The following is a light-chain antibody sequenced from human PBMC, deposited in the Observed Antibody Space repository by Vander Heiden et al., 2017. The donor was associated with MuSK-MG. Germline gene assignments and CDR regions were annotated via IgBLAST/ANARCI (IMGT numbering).Light chain of an antibody. V-gene: IGLV6-57*01. CDR2: EDN. CDR1: SGRIASNY. Sequence: NFMLTQPHSVSESPGQTVTISCTRSSGRIASNYVQWYQQRPGSSPTTVIYEDNQRPSGVPDRFSGSIDSSSNSASLTISGLKTEDEADYYGQSYDSSNRVVFGGGTKLTVL. CDR3: QSYDSSNRVV. J-gene: IGLJ2*01.